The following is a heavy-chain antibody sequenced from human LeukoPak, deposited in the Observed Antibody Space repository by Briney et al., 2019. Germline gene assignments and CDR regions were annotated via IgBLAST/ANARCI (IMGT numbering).Heavy chain of an antibody. CDR2: MGVYSGNT. CDR1: GYTFVDYG. V-gene: IGHV1-18*01. Sequence: ASVKVSCKASGYTFVDYGISWVRQAPGQGLEWMGWMGVYSGNTNYGQKFQGRVTMTTDTSTTTAYLELRSLRSDDTAVYFCARGVFSSSWTAGKYFFDHWGQGTLVTVSS. D-gene: IGHD6-13*01. J-gene: IGHJ4*02. CDR3: ARGVFSSSWTAGKYFFDH.